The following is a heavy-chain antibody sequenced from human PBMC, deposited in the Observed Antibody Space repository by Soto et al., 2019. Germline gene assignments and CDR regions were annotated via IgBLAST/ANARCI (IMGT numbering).Heavy chain of an antibody. J-gene: IGHJ2*01. V-gene: IGHV1-18*01. CDR3: AGRTSLPYDTRGYEPRYWYFDL. CDR1: GYIFSTYG. Sequence: QVQLVQSGAEVKKPGASVKVSCKAPGYIFSTYGITWVRQAPGQGLEWMGWITTYNGDTNFAQKFQGRVTLTADTSTNTVYLELSSLTSSDSAIYSCAGRTSLPYDTRGYEPRYWYFDLWGRGTLVTVSS. D-gene: IGHD6-25*01. CDR2: ITTYNGDT.